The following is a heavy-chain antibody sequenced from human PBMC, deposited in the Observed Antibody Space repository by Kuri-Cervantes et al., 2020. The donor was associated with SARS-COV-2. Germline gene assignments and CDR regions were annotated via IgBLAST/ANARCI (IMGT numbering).Heavy chain of an antibody. V-gene: IGHV3-30-3*01. Sequence: GGSLRLSCAASGFTFSSYAMHWVRQAPGKGLEWVAVISYDGSNKYYADSVKGRFTISRDNSKNTLYLQMNSLRAEDTAVYYCATIAIVVVFNDWFDPWGQGTLVTV. D-gene: IGHD2-2*01. CDR2: ISYDGSNK. J-gene: IGHJ5*02. CDR3: ATIAIVVVFNDWFDP. CDR1: GFTFSSYA.